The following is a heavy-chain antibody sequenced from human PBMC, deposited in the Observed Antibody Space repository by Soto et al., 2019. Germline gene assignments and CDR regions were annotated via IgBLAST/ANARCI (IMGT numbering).Heavy chain of an antibody. CDR1: GGSISSGGYY. CDR2: IYYRGST. V-gene: IGHV4-31*03. Sequence: QVQLQESGTGLVKPSQTLSLTCTVSGGSISSGGYYWSWIRQHPGKGLEWIGYIYYRGSTYYNPSLKSRVTISVDTSKNQFSLKLSSVTAADTAVYYCASLDSSSWYYFDYWGQGTLVPVSS. CDR3: ASLDSSSWYYFDY. J-gene: IGHJ4*02. D-gene: IGHD6-13*01.